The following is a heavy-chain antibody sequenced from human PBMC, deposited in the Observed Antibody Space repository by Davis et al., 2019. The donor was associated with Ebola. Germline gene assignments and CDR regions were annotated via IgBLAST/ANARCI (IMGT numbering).Heavy chain of an antibody. V-gene: IGHV1-3*01. Sequence: SVTVSCQASGYTFTSYAMHLVRQASAQRLEWMGCINARNGNTKYSQKFQGSVTITRDTSASTAYMELSSLRSEDTAVYYCARVMGETTTGYFDYWGQGTLVTVSS. CDR2: INARNGNT. CDR1: GYTFTSYA. CDR3: ARVMGETTTGYFDY. D-gene: IGHD1-1*01. J-gene: IGHJ4*02.